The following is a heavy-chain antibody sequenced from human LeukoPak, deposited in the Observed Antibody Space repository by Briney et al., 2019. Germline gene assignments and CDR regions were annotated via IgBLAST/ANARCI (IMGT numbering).Heavy chain of an antibody. V-gene: IGHV4-39*07. D-gene: IGHD6-13*01. CDR3: ARDEVVSEIAAAGTSYFDY. CDR2: IYYSGST. J-gene: IGHJ4*02. CDR1: GGSISSGSYY. Sequence: SETLSLTCTVSGGSISSGSYYWGWIRQPPGKGLEWIGSIYYSGSTYYNPSLKSRVTISVDTSKNQFSLKLSSVTAADTAVYYCARDEVVSEIAAAGTSYFDYWGQGTLVTVSS.